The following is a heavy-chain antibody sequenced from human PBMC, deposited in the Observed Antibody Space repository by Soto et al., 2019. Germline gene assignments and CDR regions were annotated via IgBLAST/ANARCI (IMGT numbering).Heavy chain of an antibody. Sequence: GGSLRLSCAASGFIFRNFGMHWVRRAPGKGLEWVAVISGDGNDKYYPDSMKGRFTIARDNFNNTLYLQLNSLRPEDTAVYHCVQGASTAHQPLDSWGQGVLVTVSS. J-gene: IGHJ4*02. CDR1: GFIFRNFG. D-gene: IGHD1-26*01. V-gene: IGHV3-30*03. CDR3: VQGASTAHQPLDS. CDR2: ISGDGNDK.